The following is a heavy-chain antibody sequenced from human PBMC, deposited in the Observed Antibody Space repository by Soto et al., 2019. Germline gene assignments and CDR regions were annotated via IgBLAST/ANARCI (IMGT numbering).Heavy chain of an antibody. CDR2: ISSSSSYI. CDR3: AREGVADTFDY. V-gene: IGHV3-21*01. CDR1: WFTLRSYN. D-gene: IGHD6-19*01. Sequence: PGGALRPSCGAPWFTLRSYNMKLGRQAPGKGLEWVSSISSSSSYIYYADSVKGRFTISRDNAKNSLYLQMNSLRAEDTAVYYCAREGVADTFDYWGQGTLVTVSS. J-gene: IGHJ4*02.